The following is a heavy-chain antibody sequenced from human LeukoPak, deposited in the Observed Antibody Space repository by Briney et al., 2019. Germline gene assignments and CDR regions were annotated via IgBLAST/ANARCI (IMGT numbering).Heavy chain of an antibody. J-gene: IGHJ5*02. D-gene: IGHD6-13*01. CDR3: ARVPNIAAAGNWFDP. CDR1: GFTFSSYS. CDR2: ISGSSSTI. V-gene: IGHV3-48*04. Sequence: GGSLRLSCTASGFTFSSYSMNWVRQAPGKGLEWVSYISGSSSTIYYGDSVEGRFTISRDNAKNSLYLQMNSLRAEDTAVYFCARVPNIAAAGNWFDPWGQGALVTVSS.